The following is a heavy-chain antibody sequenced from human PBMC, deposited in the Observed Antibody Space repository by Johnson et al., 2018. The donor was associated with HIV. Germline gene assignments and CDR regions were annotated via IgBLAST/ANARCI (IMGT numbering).Heavy chain of an antibody. J-gene: IGHJ3*02. Sequence: VQLVESGGGLVQPGRSLRLSCAASGFTFSSYAMHWVRQAPGKGLEWVSGINWNGGSTGYADSVKGRFNISRDNAKNSLFLQMNSLRAEDTALYYCARRGWELWTTQNAFDIWGQGTMVTVSS. CDR3: ARRGWELWTTQNAFDI. CDR2: INWNGGST. CDR1: GFTFSSYA. V-gene: IGHV3-20*04. D-gene: IGHD1-26*01.